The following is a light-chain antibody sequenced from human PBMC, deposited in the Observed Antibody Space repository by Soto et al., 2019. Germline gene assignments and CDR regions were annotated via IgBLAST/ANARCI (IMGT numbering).Light chain of an antibody. CDR1: SSNIGSNT. CDR3: AAWDDSLNVVV. Sequence: QSVLTQPPSASGTPGQRVTISRSGSSSNIGSNTVNWYQQLPGTAPKLVIHSSDQRPSGVPDRFSGSQSGTSASLAISGLQSEDEADYYCAAWDDSLNVVVFGGGTKLTVL. CDR2: SSD. J-gene: IGLJ3*02. V-gene: IGLV1-44*01.